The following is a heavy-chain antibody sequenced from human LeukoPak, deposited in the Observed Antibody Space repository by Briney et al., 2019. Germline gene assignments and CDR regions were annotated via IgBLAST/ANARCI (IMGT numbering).Heavy chain of an antibody. CDR1: GYSISSGYY. V-gene: IGHV4-38-2*02. J-gene: IGHJ4*02. D-gene: IGHD3/OR15-3a*01. Sequence: SETLSLTCTVSGYSISSGYYWGWIRQPPGKGLEWIGSIYHSGSTYYSPSLKSRVTISVDTSKNQFSLEPGSVTAADSAVYYYARERTGNGGVIDYWGQGTLVTVSS. CDR2: IYHSGST. CDR3: ARERTGNGGVIDY.